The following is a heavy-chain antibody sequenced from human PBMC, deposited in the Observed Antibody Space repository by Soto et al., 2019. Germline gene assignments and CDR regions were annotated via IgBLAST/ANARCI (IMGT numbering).Heavy chain of an antibody. CDR1: GGSISSYY. D-gene: IGHD3-9*01. CDR2: IYYSGST. J-gene: IGHJ4*02. CDR3: ARGGDYYDILTGYYNGGFDY. Sequence: QVQLQESGPGLVKPSETLSLTCTVSGGSISSYYWSWIRQPPGQGLEWIGYIYYSGSTNYNPSLKSRVTISVDTSKNQVCLKLSSVAAADTAVYYCARGGDYYDILTGYYNGGFDYWGQGTLVTVSS. V-gene: IGHV4-59*01.